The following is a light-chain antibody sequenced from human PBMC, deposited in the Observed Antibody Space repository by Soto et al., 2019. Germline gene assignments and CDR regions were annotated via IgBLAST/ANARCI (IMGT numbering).Light chain of an antibody. Sequence: EIVLIHSPATLSLSPCERATLSFSASQSVSRYLAWYQQKPGQAPRLLIYGASTRATGIPARFSGSGSGTEFTLTISSLQSEDFAVYYCQQYNNWPPWTFGQGTKVDIK. J-gene: IGKJ1*01. V-gene: IGKV3-15*01. CDR3: QQYNNWPPWT. CDR2: GAS. CDR1: QSVSRY.